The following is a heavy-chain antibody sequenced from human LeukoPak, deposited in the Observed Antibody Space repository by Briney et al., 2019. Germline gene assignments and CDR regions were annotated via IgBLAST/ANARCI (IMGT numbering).Heavy chain of an antibody. CDR3: AKLTPPIDYYYYYMDV. J-gene: IGHJ6*03. CDR2: IYSGGST. V-gene: IGHV3-53*05. Sequence: GGSLRLSCAASGFTVSSNYMSWVRQAPGKGLEWVSVIYSGGSTYYADSVKGRFTISRDNSKNTLYLQMNSLRAEDTAVYYCAKLTPPIDYYYYYMDVWGKGTTVTVSS. D-gene: IGHD3-9*01. CDR1: GFTVSSNY.